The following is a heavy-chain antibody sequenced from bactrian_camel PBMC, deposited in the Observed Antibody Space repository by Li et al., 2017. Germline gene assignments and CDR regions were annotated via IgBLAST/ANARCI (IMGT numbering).Heavy chain of an antibody. CDR2: INSGGGNT. Sequence: HVQLVESGGGLVQPGGSLRLSCAASGFTFSSSWMFWARQAPGKGLEWVSGINSGGGNTYYADSVKGRFTISRDDTVNTLYLQLNSLKTEDTAMYYCASGYLVAGNPDWGQGTQVTVS. CDR1: GFTFSSSW. D-gene: IGHD6*01. V-gene: IGHV3S1*01. CDR3: ASGYLVAGNPD. J-gene: IGHJ4*01.